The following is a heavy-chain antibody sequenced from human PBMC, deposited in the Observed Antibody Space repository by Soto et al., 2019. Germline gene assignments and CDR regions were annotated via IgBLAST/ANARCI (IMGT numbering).Heavy chain of an antibody. CDR3: ARPPGPYDILTGFDY. V-gene: IGHV3-30-3*01. J-gene: IGHJ4*02. Sequence: GGSLRLSCAASGFTFSSYAMHWVRQAPGKGLEWVAVISYDGSNKYYADSVKGRFTISRDNSKNTLYLQMNSLRAEDTAVYYCARPPGPYDILTGFDYWGQGTLVTVSS. CDR1: GFTFSSYA. CDR2: ISYDGSNK. D-gene: IGHD3-9*01.